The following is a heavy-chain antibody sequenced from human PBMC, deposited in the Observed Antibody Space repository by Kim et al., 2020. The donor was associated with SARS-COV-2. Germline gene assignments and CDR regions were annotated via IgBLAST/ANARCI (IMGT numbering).Heavy chain of an antibody. D-gene: IGHD6-19*01. CDR2: ISSSGSTI. CDR1: GFTFSSYE. Sequence: GGSLRLSCAASGFTFSSYEMNWVRQAPGKGLEWVSYISSSGSTIHYADSVKGRFTISRDNAKNSLYLQINSLRAEDTAVYYCARDGSRVYSRGWYSAGPPFGLWGRGTLFTVSS. V-gene: IGHV3-48*03. J-gene: IGHJ2*01. CDR3: ARDGSRVYSRGWYSAGPPFGL.